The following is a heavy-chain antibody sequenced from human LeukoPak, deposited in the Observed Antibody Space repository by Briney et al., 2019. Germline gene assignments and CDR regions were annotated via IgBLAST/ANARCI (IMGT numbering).Heavy chain of an antibody. CDR2: IYYSGST. CDR3: ARQAYYYDSSGYYHALDY. V-gene: IGHV4-59*08. Sequence: PSETLSLTCTVSGGSISTYYWSWIRQPPGKGLEWIGYIYYSGSTNYSPSLQSRVTISVDTSRNQFSLKLSSVTAADTAVYYCARQAYYYDSSGYYHALDYWGQGTLVTVSS. CDR1: GGSISTYY. J-gene: IGHJ4*02. D-gene: IGHD3-22*01.